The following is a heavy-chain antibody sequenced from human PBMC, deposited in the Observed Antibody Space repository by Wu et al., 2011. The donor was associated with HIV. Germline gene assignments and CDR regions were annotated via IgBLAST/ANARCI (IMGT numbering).Heavy chain of an antibody. J-gene: IGHJ3*02. CDR3: ARDRTTVNAFDI. Sequence: QVQLVQSGTEVKKPGSSMKLSCRASGDTLTKYAISWIRQPPGKGLEWIGYIYYLGSTSYNPSLKSRVAISVDTSKNQFSLKLSSVTAADTAIYYCARDRTTVNAFDIWGQGTMVTVSS. V-gene: IGHV4-59*01. CDR1: GDTLTKYA. D-gene: IGHD2/OR15-2a*01. CDR2: IYYLGST.